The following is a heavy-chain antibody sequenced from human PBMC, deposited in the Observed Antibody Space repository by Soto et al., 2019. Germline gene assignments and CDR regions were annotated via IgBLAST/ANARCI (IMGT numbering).Heavy chain of an antibody. J-gene: IGHJ5*02. CDR3: ARDRSTGWFDP. CDR1: GFTFSSYA. CDR2: ISYDGSNK. V-gene: IGHV3-30-3*01. Sequence: GGSLRLSCAASGFTFSSYAMHWVRQAPGKGLEWVAVISYDGSNKHYADSVKGRFTISRDNSKNSLYLQMNSLRAEDTAVYYCARDRSTGWFDPWGQGTLVTVSS.